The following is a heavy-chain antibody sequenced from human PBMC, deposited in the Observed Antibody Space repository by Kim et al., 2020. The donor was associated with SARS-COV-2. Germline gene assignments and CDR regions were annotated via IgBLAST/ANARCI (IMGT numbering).Heavy chain of an antibody. J-gene: IGHJ6*02. CDR2: IDPSDSYT. D-gene: IGHD3-9*01. V-gene: IGHV5-10-1*01. Sequence: GESLKISCKGSGYSFTSYWISWVRQMPGKGLEWMGRIDPSDSYTNYSPSFQGHVTISADKSISTAYLQWSSLKASDTAMYYCARSGGYFDWLDPPYDYYGMDVWGQGDTVTVSS. CDR3: ARSGGYFDWLDPPYDYYGMDV. CDR1: GYSFTSYW.